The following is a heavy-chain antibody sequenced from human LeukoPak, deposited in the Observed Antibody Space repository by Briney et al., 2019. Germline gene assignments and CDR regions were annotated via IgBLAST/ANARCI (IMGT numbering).Heavy chain of an antibody. D-gene: IGHD6-13*01. J-gene: IGHJ4*02. Sequence: ASVKVSCKASGYTFTGYYMHWVRQAPGQGLEWMGWINPNSGGTNYAQKFQGRVTMTRDTSTSTVYMELSSLRSEDTAVYYCARKETAGTTDYWGQGTLVTVSS. CDR2: INPNSGGT. V-gene: IGHV1-2*02. CDR3: ARKETAGTTDY. CDR1: GYTFTGYY.